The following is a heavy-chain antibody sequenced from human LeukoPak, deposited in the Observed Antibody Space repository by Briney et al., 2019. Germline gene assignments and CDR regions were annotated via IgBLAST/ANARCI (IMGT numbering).Heavy chain of an antibody. CDR1: GDSISTYY. V-gene: IGHV4-59*12. CDR2: IYYSGST. CDR3: ARRGLGYCSSTSCYRFDY. J-gene: IGHJ4*02. Sequence: SETLSLTCTVSGDSISTYYWSWIRQPPGKGLEWIGCIYYSGSTNYNPSLKSRVTISVDTSKNQFSLKLSSVTAADTAVYYCARRGLGYCSSTSCYRFDYWGQGTLVTVSS. D-gene: IGHD2-2*02.